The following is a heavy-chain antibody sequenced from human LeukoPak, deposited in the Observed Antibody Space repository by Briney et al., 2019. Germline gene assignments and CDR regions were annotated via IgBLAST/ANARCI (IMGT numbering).Heavy chain of an antibody. V-gene: IGHV3-53*01. CDR1: GFTFSDYY. J-gene: IGHJ4*02. CDR3: ARDAGSSWYGVYFDY. CDR2: IYSGGST. D-gene: IGHD6-13*01. Sequence: GGSLRLSCAASGFTFSDYYMSWVRQAPGKGLEWVSVIYSGGSTYYADSVKGRFTISRDNSKNTLYLQMNSLRAEDTAVYYCARDAGSSWYGVYFDYWGQGTLVTVSS.